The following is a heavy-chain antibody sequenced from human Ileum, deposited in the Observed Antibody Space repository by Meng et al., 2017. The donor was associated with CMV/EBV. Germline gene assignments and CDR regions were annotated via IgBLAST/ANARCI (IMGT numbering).Heavy chain of an antibody. D-gene: IGHD3-10*01. CDR3: ATAQFYYGSEY. J-gene: IGHJ4*02. Sequence: AGSLRLSCSVSGGSISNYFWTWIRQPPGKGLEWIGYAHRSGTNSYNDSLKNRATVSVDTSKNLFSLNLSSVTAADTAVYYCATAQFYYGSEYWGQGTLVTVSS. V-gene: IGHV4-59*01. CDR2: AHRSGTN. CDR1: GGSISNYF.